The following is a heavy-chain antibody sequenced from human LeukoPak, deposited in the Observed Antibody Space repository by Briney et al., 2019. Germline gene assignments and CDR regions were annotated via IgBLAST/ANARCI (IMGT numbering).Heavy chain of an antibody. CDR2: IYYSGST. D-gene: IGHD3-9*01. Sequence: SETLSLTCTVSGGSISSYYWSWVRQPPGKGLEWIGYIYYSGSTNYNPSLKSRVTISVDTSKNQFSLKLSSVTAADTAVYYCARLVRYHDYWGQGTLVTVSS. V-gene: IGHV4-59*01. CDR3: ARLVRYHDY. J-gene: IGHJ4*02. CDR1: GGSISSYY.